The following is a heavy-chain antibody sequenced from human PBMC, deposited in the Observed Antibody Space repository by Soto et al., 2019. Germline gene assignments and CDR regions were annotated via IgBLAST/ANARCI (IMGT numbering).Heavy chain of an antibody. J-gene: IGHJ6*02. Sequence: PSETLSLTCTVSGGSISSSNWWSWVRQPPGKGLEWIGEIYHSGGTNYNPSLKSRVTISVDKSKNQFSLKLSSVTAADTAVYYCARAPAGIAAAGIYYYGMDVWGQGTTVTVSS. CDR2: IYHSGGT. CDR3: ARAPAGIAAAGIYYYGMDV. CDR1: GGSISSSNW. D-gene: IGHD6-13*01. V-gene: IGHV4-4*02.